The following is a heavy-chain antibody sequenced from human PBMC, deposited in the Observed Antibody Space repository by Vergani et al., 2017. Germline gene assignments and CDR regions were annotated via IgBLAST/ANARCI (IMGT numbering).Heavy chain of an antibody. D-gene: IGHD6-13*01. CDR1: GGSISSGGYY. J-gene: IGHJ4*02. V-gene: IGHV4-31*01. Sequence: QVQLQESGPGLVKPSQTLSLTCTVSGGSISSGGYYWSWLRQHPGKGLEWIGYIYYSGRTYYNPSLKSLVTISVDTSKNQFSLKLSSVTAADTAVDYCARRPYSSXWGDWGQGTLVTVSS. CDR2: IYYSGRT. CDR3: ARRPYSSXWGD.